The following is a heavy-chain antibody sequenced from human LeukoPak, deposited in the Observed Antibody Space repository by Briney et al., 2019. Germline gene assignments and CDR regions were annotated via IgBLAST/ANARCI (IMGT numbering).Heavy chain of an antibody. V-gene: IGHV3-23*01. D-gene: IGHD6-13*01. J-gene: IGHJ4*02. Sequence: GGALRLSCSAPGFTFCSYAISWVRQAPGKGLEWVLAICGSGGSTYYADSVKGRFTISRDNSKNTLYLQMNSLRAEDTAVYYCARDSGGEQQLPWYHFDYWGQGTLVTVSS. CDR1: GFTFCSYA. CDR3: ARDSGGEQQLPWYHFDY. CDR2: ICGSGGST.